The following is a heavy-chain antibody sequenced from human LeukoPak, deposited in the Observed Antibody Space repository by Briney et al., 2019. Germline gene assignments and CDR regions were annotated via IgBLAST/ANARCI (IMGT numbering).Heavy chain of an antibody. CDR2: TIPIFGTA. CDR1: GGTFSSYA. V-gene: IGHV1-69*13. J-gene: IGHJ5*02. Sequence: ASVKVSCKASGGTFSSYAISWVRQAPGQGLEWMGGTIPIFGTANYAQKFQGGVTITADESTSTAYMELSSLRSEDTAVYYCARDSSTNDYGGITNWFDPWGQGTLVTVSS. D-gene: IGHD4-23*01. CDR3: ARDSSTNDYGGITNWFDP.